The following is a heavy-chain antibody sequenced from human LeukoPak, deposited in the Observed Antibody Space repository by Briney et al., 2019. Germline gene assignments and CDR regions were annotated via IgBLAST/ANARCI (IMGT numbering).Heavy chain of an antibody. CDR3: ARDQEAFDY. J-gene: IGHJ4*02. CDR2: IYPRDGST. V-gene: IGHV1-46*01. CDR1: GYSFTSNY. Sequence: ASVKVSCKASGYSFTSNYIHWVRQAPGQGLEWMGMIYPRDGSTSYTQKFQGRVTVTRDTSTSTVHMELSGLRSEDTAVYYCARDQEAFDYWGQGTLVTVSS.